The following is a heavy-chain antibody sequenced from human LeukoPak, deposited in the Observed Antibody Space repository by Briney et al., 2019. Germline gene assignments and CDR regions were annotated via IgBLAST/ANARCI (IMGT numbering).Heavy chain of an antibody. V-gene: IGHV4-39*01. D-gene: IGHD2-2*01. CDR2: LYYSGST. CDR3: AGIVPAALTY. J-gene: IGHJ4*02. Sequence: KPSETLSLTCTVSGGSISSSNYYWGWIRQPPGKGLEWIGSLYYSGSTYYNPSLKSRVTISVDTSRYQFSLKVTSVTAADTAIYYCAGIVPAALTYWGQGTLVIVSS. CDR1: GGSISSSNYY.